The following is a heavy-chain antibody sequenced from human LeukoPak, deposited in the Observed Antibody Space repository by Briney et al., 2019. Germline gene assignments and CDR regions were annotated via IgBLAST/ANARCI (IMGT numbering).Heavy chain of an antibody. V-gene: IGHV1-2*02. J-gene: IGHJ3*02. CDR1: GYTFTGYY. D-gene: IGHD5-18*01. Sequence: ASVKVSCKASGYTFTGYYMHWVRQAPGQGLEWMGWINPNSGGTNYAQKFQGRVTMTRDTSISTAYMELSRLRSDDTAVYYCARDLFYWGFSYGDDAFDIWGQGTMVTVSS. CDR3: ARDLFYWGFSYGDDAFDI. CDR2: INPNSGGT.